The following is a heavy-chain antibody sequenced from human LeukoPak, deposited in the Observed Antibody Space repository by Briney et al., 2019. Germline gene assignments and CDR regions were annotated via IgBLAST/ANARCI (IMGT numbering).Heavy chain of an antibody. CDR3: ARHLGYSYGFNYYYGMDV. D-gene: IGHD5-18*01. CDR1: GFTFSSYS. Sequence: PGGSLRLSCAASGFTFSSYSMNWVRQAPGKGLEWVSYISSSSSTIYYADSVKGRFTISRDNAKNSLYLQMNSLRAEDTAVYYCARHLGYSYGFNYYYGMDVWGQGTTVTVSS. CDR2: ISSSSSTI. J-gene: IGHJ6*02. V-gene: IGHV3-48*01.